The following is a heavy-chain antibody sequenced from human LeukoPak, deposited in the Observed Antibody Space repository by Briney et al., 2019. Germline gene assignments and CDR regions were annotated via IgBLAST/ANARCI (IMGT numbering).Heavy chain of an antibody. V-gene: IGHV3-23*01. D-gene: IGHD3-16*02. CDR3: AKGFLPASRYYFDY. J-gene: IGHJ4*02. CDR2: ISGSGGST. CDR1: GFTFSSYA. Sequence: GGSLRLSCAASGFTFSSYAMSWVRQAPGKGLEWVSAISGSGGSTYYADSVKGRFTISRDNSKNTLYLQMNSLRAEDTAVYYWAKGFLPASRYYFDYWGQGTLVTVSS.